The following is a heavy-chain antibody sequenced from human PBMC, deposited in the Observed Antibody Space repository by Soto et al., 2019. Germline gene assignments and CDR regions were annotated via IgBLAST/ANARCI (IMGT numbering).Heavy chain of an antibody. Sequence: QVLLQESGPGLMKPSQTLSLTCTVSGLTISSASYYWSWIRQHPGKGLEWVGNIYYNGSTYYSPSLNRRVTLWVDTSKNQVSLRLASVTAADTAGYYCARYRISGSWSKFDYWGQGTLVTVS. CDR2: IYYNGST. CDR3: ARYRISGSWSKFDY. J-gene: IGHJ4*02. CDR1: GLTISSASYY. V-gene: IGHV4-31*03. D-gene: IGHD6-13*01.